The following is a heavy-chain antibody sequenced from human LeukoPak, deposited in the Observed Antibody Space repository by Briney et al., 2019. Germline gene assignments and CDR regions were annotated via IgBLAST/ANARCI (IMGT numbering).Heavy chain of an antibody. CDR3: VRGTGY. J-gene: IGHJ4*02. CDR2: ISSNGDNT. CDR1: GFTFSTYV. V-gene: IGHV3-64D*06. Sequence: GGSMRLSCSVSGFTFSTYVMHWVRQAPGKGLEYVSAISSNGDNTYYADSVKGRFTISRDNSKNTLYLQMSSLRADDTAVYYCVRGTGYWGQGTLVTASS.